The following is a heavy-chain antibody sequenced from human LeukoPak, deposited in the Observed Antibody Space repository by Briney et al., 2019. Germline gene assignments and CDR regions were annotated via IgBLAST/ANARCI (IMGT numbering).Heavy chain of an antibody. CDR3: AKDAQYYDFWSGYYDY. J-gene: IGHJ4*02. CDR2: IGTAGDT. CDR1: GFTFSSYD. D-gene: IGHD3-3*01. Sequence: GGSLRLSCAASGFTFSSYDMHWVRQATGKGLEWVSAIGTAGDTYYPGSVKGRFTISRENAKNSLYLQMNSLRAGDTAVYYCAKDAQYYDFWSGYYDYWGQGTLVTVSS. V-gene: IGHV3-13*01.